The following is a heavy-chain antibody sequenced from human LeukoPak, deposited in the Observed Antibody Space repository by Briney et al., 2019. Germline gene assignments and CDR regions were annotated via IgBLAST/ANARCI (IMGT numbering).Heavy chain of an antibody. D-gene: IGHD2-2*01. CDR3: APSNSCWDY. CDR1: GGTFSSYT. J-gene: IGHJ4*02. Sequence: SVKVSCKASGGTFSSYTISWVRQAPGQGLEWMGRIIPILGIANYAQKFQGRVTITADKSTSTAYMELRRLRSEDTAVYYRAPSNSCWDYWGQGTLVTVSS. CDR2: IIPILGIA. V-gene: IGHV1-69*02.